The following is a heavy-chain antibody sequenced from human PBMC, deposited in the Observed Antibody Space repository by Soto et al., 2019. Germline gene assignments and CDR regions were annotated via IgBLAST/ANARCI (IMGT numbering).Heavy chain of an antibody. Sequence: PSETLSLTCTVSGGSISSYYWSWIRQPPGKGLEWIGYIYYSGSTNYNPSLKSRVTISVDTSKNQFSLKLSSVTAADTAVYYCARGYYDILTGYPLLDYWGQGPLVTVSS. CDR3: ARGYYDILTGYPLLDY. V-gene: IGHV4-59*01. D-gene: IGHD3-9*01. CDR1: GGSISSYY. CDR2: IYYSGST. J-gene: IGHJ4*02.